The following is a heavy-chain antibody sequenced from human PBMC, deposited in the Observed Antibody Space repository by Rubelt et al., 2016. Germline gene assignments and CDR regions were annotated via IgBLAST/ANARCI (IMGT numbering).Heavy chain of an antibody. D-gene: IGHD6-19*01. CDR2: INPNSGGT. J-gene: IGHJ4*02. CDR3: ARDRYKGPRWLVAY. V-gene: IGHV1-2*02. Sequence: QVQLVQSGAEVKKPGASVKVSCKASGYTFTGYYMHWVRQAPGQGLEWMGWINPNSGGTNYAQKFQGRGTMTRATSISTAYMELSRLRSDDTAVYYCARDRYKGPRWLVAYWGQGTLVTVSS. CDR1: GYTFTGYY.